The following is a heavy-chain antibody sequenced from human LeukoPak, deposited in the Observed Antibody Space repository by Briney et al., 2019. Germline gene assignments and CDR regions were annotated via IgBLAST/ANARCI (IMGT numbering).Heavy chain of an antibody. J-gene: IGHJ3*02. V-gene: IGHV5-51*01. D-gene: IGHD3-10*01. CDR2: IYPGDSDT. CDR1: GYSSTSYW. Sequence: GESLKISCKGSGYSSTSYWIGWVRQMPGKGLEWMGIIYPGDSDTRYSPSFQGQVTISADKSISTAYLQWSSLKASDTAMYYCASSYYYGSGSYYIDAFDIWGQGTMVTVSS. CDR3: ASSYYYGSGSYYIDAFDI.